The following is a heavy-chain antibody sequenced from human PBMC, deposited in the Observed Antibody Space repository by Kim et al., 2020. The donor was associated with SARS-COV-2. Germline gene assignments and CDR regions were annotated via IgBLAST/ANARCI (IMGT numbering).Heavy chain of an antibody. CDR2: INHSGST. CDR3: ARGPSYYDYVWGSYRHPYYYYGMDV. V-gene: IGHV4-34*01. CDR1: GGSFSGYY. D-gene: IGHD3-16*02. Sequence: SETLSLTCAVYGGSFSGYYWSWIRQPPGKGLEWIGEINHSGSTNYNPSLKSRVTISVDTSKNQFSLKLSSVTAADTAVYYCARGPSYYDYVWGSYRHPYYYYGMDVWGQGTTVTVSS. J-gene: IGHJ6*02.